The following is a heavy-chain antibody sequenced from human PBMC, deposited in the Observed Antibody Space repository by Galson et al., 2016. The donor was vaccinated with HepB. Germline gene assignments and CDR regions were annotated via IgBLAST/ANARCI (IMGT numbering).Heavy chain of an antibody. V-gene: IGHV3-23*01. D-gene: IGHD3-10*01. CDR1: GFTFTNYA. Sequence: SLRLSCAASGFTFTNYAMTWVRQAPRKGLEWVSGIGDTGATYYADSVMGRFSISRDNSRNTLYLQMNSLRAEDTGLYYCAKMYHSGSGSYFDYWGQGILVTVSS. J-gene: IGHJ4*02. CDR2: IGDTGAT. CDR3: AKMYHSGSGSYFDY.